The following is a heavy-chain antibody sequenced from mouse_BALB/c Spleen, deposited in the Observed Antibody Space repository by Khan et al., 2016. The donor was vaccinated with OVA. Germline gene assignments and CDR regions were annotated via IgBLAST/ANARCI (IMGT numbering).Heavy chain of an antibody. Sequence: VQLQQSGTVLARPGASVKMSCKASGYSFTSYLIHWVKQRPGQGLEWIGDVYPGNGDITYNQKFKDKAKLTAGTSANTAYMELSSLTNEYSAFYYCARGGYSSFAYWCQGTLVTVS. CDR1: GYSFTSYL. CDR3: ARGGYSSFAY. CDR2: VYPGNGDI. V-gene: IGHV1-5*01. D-gene: IGHD1-3*01. J-gene: IGHJ3*01.